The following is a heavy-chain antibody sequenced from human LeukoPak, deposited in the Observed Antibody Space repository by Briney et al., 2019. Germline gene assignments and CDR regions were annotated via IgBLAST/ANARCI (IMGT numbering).Heavy chain of an antibody. D-gene: IGHD6-19*01. CDR1: GYTFTGHY. V-gene: IGHV1-2*02. CDR3: ALGPYSSGWSTRLFDY. Sequence: ASVKVSCKASGYTFTGHYMHWVRQAPGQGLEWMGWINPNSGGTNYAQKFQGRVTMTRDTSISTAYMELSRLRSDDTAVYYCALGPYSSGWSTRLFDYWGQGTLVTVSS. J-gene: IGHJ4*02. CDR2: INPNSGGT.